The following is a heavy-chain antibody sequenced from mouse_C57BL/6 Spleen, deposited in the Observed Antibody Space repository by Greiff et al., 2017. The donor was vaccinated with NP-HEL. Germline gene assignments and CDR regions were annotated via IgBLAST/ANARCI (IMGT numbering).Heavy chain of an antibody. CDR2: IDPSDSYT. D-gene: IGHD2-4*01. CDR3: ARSSTMITTGAMDY. J-gene: IGHJ4*01. CDR1: GYTFTSYW. V-gene: IGHV1-69*01. Sequence: QVQLQQPGAELVMPGASVKLSCKASGYTFTSYWMHWVKQRPGQGLEWIGEIDPSDSYTNYNQKFKGKSTLTVDKSSSTAYMQVSSLTSEDSAVYYCARSSTMITTGAMDYWGQGTSVTVSS.